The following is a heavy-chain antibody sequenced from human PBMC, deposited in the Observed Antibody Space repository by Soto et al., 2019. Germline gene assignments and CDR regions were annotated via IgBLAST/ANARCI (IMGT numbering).Heavy chain of an antibody. V-gene: IGHV3-53*01. CDR2: IYSGGSP. CDR3: ARTLYYDILPGSLGFFDL. CDR1: ELTFRNNC. D-gene: IGHD3-9*01. Sequence: PGGPMIVSCAASELTFRNNCMSWIRKEPGKGLEWVSVIYSGGSPYYADSVKGRFTISRDNSKNTLDLQMNSLRAEDTAVYYCARTLYYDILPGSLGFFDLLVQRTQVTGSS. J-gene: IGHJ5*02.